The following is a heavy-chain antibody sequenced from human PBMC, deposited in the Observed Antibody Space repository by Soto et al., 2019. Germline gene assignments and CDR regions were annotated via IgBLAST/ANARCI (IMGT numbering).Heavy chain of an antibody. J-gene: IGHJ6*02. V-gene: IGHV4-39*01. CDR3: ARQLDSSSWYYYYGMDV. CDR2: IYYSGST. CDR1: GGSISSSSYY. D-gene: IGHD6-13*01. Sequence: SETLSLTCTVSGGSISSSSYYWGWIRQPPGKGLEWIGSIYYSGSTYYNPSLKSRATISVDTSKNQFSLKLSSVTAADTAVYYCARQLDSSSWYYYYGMDVWGQGTTVTVSS.